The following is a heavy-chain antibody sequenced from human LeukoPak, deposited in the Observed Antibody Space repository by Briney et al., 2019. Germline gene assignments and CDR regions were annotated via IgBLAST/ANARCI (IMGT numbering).Heavy chain of an antibody. D-gene: IGHD2-8*01. CDR1: GFTFSSYW. J-gene: IGHJ4*02. CDR3: ARVRYCTNGVCYTNFDY. Sequence: GGSLRLSCAASGFTFSSYWVHWVRQAPGKGLAWVSRINSDGSSTSYADSVKGRFTISRDNDKNTLYLQMNSLRTEDTAVYYCARVRYCTNGVCYTNFDYWGQGTLVTVSS. CDR2: INSDGSST. V-gene: IGHV3-74*01.